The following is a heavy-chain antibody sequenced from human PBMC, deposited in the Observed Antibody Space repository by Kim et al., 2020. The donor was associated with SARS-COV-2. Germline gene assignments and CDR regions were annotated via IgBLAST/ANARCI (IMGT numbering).Heavy chain of an antibody. J-gene: IGHJ4*02. CDR1: GFTFSNAW. D-gene: IGHD5-18*01. CDR2: IKSKTDGGTT. Sequence: GGSLRLSCAASGFTFSNAWMSWVRQAPGKGLEWVGRIKSKTDGGTTDYAAPVKGRFTISRDDSKNTLYLQMNSLKTEDTAVYYCTTGGRLTAMAFDYWGQGTLVTVSS. V-gene: IGHV3-15*01. CDR3: TTGGRLTAMAFDY.